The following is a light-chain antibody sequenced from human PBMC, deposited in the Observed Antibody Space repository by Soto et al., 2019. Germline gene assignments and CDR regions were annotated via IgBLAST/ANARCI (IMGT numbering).Light chain of an antibody. V-gene: IGLV2-14*03. CDR2: DVN. CDR3: SAYSTGSTPVL. J-gene: IGLJ3*02. Sequence: QSASVSGSPGQSITISCTGTSSDVGSTFNYVSWYQHHPGKAPRLIMSDVNHRPSGVSDRFSGSKSGNTASLTISGLQAEDEADYFCSAYSTGSTPVLFGGGTKVTVL. CDR1: SSDVGSTFNY.